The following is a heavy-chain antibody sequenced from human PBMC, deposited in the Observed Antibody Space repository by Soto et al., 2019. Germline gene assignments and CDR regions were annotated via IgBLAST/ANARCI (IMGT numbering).Heavy chain of an antibody. CDR2: IHHSGST. CDR3: ARVPGP. CDR1: GGSISSGGYS. V-gene: IGHV4-30-2*01. J-gene: IGHJ5*02. Sequence: SETLSLTCAVSGGSISSGGYSWSWIRQPPGKGLEWIGYIHHSGSTYYNPSLKSRVTISVDRSKNQFSLKLSSVTDADTAVYYCARVPGPWGQGTLVTVSS.